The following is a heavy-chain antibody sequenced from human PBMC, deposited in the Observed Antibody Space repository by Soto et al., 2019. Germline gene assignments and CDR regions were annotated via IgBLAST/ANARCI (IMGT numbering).Heavy chain of an antibody. D-gene: IGHD3-10*01. J-gene: IGHJ4*02. CDR2: INSDGSST. Sequence: EVQLVESGGGLVQPGGSLRLSCAASGFTFSSYWMHWVRQAPGKGLVWVSRINSDGSSTSYADSVKGRFTISRDNAKNTLYLQMNSRRAEDTAVYYCARDRYYYGSGRHFDYWGQGTLVTVSS. CDR1: GFTFSSYW. V-gene: IGHV3-74*01. CDR3: ARDRYYYGSGRHFDY.